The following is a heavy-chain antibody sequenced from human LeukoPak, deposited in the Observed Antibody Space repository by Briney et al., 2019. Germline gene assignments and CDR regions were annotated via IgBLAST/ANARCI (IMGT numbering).Heavy chain of an antibody. Sequence: ASVKVSCKASGYTFTGYYMHWVRQAPGQGLEWMGWINPNSGGTNYAQKFQGRVTVTRDTPISTAYMELSRLRSDDTAVYYCATAYNWNYYLYWGQGTLVTVSS. D-gene: IGHD1-7*01. J-gene: IGHJ4*02. V-gene: IGHV1-2*02. CDR3: ATAYNWNYYLY. CDR1: GYTFTGYY. CDR2: INPNSGGT.